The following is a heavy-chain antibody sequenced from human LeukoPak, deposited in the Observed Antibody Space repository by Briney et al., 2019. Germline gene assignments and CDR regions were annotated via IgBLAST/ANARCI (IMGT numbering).Heavy chain of an antibody. CDR1: DFSISSDS. CDR3: ARLGNCGNDCYAADY. Sequence: SETLSLTCSVSDFSISSDSATWIRQPPGKGLEWIGFISYTGNTNYYNPSLKSRVTMSVDTSMNQFSLKLSSVTAAHTAVYYCARLGNCGNDCYAADYWGQGTLVTVSS. J-gene: IGHJ4*02. D-gene: IGHD2-21*02. V-gene: IGHV4-59*08. CDR2: ISYTGNT.